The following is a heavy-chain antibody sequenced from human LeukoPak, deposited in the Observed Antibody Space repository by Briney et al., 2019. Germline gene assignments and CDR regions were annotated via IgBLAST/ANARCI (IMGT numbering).Heavy chain of an antibody. D-gene: IGHD6-13*01. J-gene: IGHJ5*02. CDR1: GYSFTSYW. CDR3: ARRGSSWFNWFDP. CDR2: IYPGDSDT. Sequence: GESLKISCKGSGYSFTSYWIGWVRQMPGKSLEWMGIIYPGDSDTRYSPSFQGQVTISADKSISTAYLQWSSLKASDTAMYYCARRGSSWFNWFDPWGQGTLVTVSS. V-gene: IGHV5-51*01.